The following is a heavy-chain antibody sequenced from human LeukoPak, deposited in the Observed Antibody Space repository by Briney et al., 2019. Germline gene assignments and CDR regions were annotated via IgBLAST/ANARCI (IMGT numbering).Heavy chain of an antibody. CDR2: IKQDGSEK. Sequence: GGSLRLSCAASGFTFSTYWMNWYRQAPGKGLEWVANIKQDGSEKYYVDSVKGRFTISRDNAKNSLYLQMNSLRAEDTAVYYCARDFWGASDYWGQGTLVTVSS. CDR1: GFTFSTYW. CDR3: ARDFWGASDY. J-gene: IGHJ4*02. V-gene: IGHV3-7*01. D-gene: IGHD1-26*01.